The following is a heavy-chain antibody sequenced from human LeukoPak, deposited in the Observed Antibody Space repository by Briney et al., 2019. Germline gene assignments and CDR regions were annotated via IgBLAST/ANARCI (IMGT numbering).Heavy chain of an antibody. CDR1: GYTFTSYA. Sequence: GASVKVSCKASGYTFTSYAMHWVRRAPGQRLEWMGWINAGNGNTKYSQKFQGRVTITRDTSASTAYMELSSLRSEDTAVYYCARVASEWELLYYFDYWGQGALVTVSS. D-gene: IGHD1-26*01. CDR2: INAGNGNT. V-gene: IGHV1-3*01. CDR3: ARVASEWELLYYFDY. J-gene: IGHJ4*02.